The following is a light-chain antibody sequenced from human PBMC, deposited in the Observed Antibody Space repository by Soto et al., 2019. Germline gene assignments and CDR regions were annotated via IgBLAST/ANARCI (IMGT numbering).Light chain of an antibody. CDR1: SSDVGGYNY. CDR2: DVI. CDR3: GSYSISTTLSV. V-gene: IGLV2-14*01. Sequence: QSVLTQPASVSGSPGQSINISCTGTSSDVGGYNYVSWYQQHPGKAPKLIIYDVIHRPSGVSNRFSGSKSANTASLTISGLQAEDEADYYCGSYSISTTLSVFGTGTKLTVL. J-gene: IGLJ1*01.